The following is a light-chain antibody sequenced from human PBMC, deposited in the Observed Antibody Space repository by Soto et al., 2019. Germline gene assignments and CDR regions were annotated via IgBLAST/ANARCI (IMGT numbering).Light chain of an antibody. V-gene: IGKV1-9*01. CDR1: QDIGTS. CDR2: AAS. CDR3: PQLNTYPLT. J-gene: IGKJ4*01. Sequence: DIQLTQSPSFLSASVRDRVTITCRASQDIGTSLAWYQQRPGKAPKVLITAASTSQSEVPPRFSGSGSGTEFTLTISSLQSEDLATYYCPQLNTYPLTFGGGTKVEI.